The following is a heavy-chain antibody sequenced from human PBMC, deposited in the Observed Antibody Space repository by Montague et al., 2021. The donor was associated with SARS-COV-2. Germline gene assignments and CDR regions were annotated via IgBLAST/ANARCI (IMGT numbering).Heavy chain of an antibody. CDR3: ASRGAGGFGSNPDRFHY. CDR2: IYHSGST. Sequence: SETLSLTCAVSGASISSSNWWSWVRQPPGKGLDWIGEIYHSGSTNYNPSPKSRVTISVDKSKNQFSLKLSSVTAADTAVYYCASRGAGGFGSNPDRFHYWGQGTLVTVSS. J-gene: IGHJ4*02. CDR1: GASISSSNW. V-gene: IGHV4-4*02. D-gene: IGHD3-10*01.